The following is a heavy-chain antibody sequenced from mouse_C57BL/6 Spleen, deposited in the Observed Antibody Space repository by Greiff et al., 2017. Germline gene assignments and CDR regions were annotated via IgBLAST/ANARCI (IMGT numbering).Heavy chain of an antibody. CDR3: ARDGGFTTVVATYYFDY. V-gene: IGHV5-4*01. CDR1: GFTFSSYA. CDR2: ISDGGSYT. D-gene: IGHD1-1*01. J-gene: IGHJ2*01. Sequence: EVKLVESGGGLVKPGGSLKLSCAASGFTFSSYAMSWVRQTPEKRLEWVATISDGGSYTYYPDNVKGRFTISRDNAKNNLYLQMSHLKSEETAMYYCARDGGFTTVVATYYFDYWGQGTTLTVSS.